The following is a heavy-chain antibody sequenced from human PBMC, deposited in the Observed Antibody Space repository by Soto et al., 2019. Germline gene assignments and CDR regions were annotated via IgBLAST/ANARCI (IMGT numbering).Heavy chain of an antibody. CDR2: IHPSGGGT. V-gene: IGHV1-2*04. D-gene: IGHD4-17*01. Sequence: QVQLVQSGAEVKKPGASVKVSCKTSGYTFSGYYIHWVRQAPGQGLEWMGWIHPSGGGTNYAQKFQGWVTMNRDTSISTAFMEVTRLKSDDTAVYYCTRGSPTTTPFDYWGQGTLVTVSS. J-gene: IGHJ4*02. CDR3: TRGSPTTTPFDY. CDR1: GYTFSGYY.